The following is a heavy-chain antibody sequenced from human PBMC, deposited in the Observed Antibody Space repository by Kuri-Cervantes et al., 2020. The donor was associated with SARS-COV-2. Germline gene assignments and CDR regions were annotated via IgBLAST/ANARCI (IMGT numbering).Heavy chain of an antibody. CDR2: IYYSGSS. CDR1: GDSISSDW. D-gene: IGHD2-15*01. CDR3: ARVEDYCSGGTCYFRNNWFDP. J-gene: IGHJ5*02. Sequence: SETLSLTCTVSGDSISSDWWSWIRQSPEKGLEWIGYIYYSGSSTYNPSLESRVTMSIDTSRNQFSLKLSSVTAADTAVYYCARVEDYCSGGTCYFRNNWFDPWGQGTLVTVSS. V-gene: IGHV4-59*01.